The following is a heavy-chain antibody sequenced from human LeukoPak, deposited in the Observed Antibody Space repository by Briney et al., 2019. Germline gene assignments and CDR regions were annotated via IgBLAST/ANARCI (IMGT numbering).Heavy chain of an antibody. V-gene: IGHV4-34*01. D-gene: IGHD2-2*01. Sequence: SDTLSLTCTVSGGSISSYYWSWIRQPPGKGLEWTGEINHSGSTNFNPSLKSRVTISLDTSKNQFSLKVSSVTAADTAVYYCARSPCSSTSCYYYYGMDVWGQGTTVTVSS. J-gene: IGHJ6*02. CDR3: ARSPCSSTSCYYYYGMDV. CDR2: INHSGST. CDR1: GGSISSYY.